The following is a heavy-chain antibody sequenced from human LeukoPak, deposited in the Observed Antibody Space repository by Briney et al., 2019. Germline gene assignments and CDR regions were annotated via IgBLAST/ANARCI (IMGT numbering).Heavy chain of an antibody. CDR1: GYTFTNYC. V-gene: IGHV1-46*01. D-gene: IGHD3-3*01. CDR2: INPSGGST. Sequence: ASVKVSCKASGYTFTNYCIHWVRQAPGQGLEWMGIINPSGGSTSYAQTFQGRVTMTRDTSTNTVYMELSSLRSEDTAVYYCARAGGVTIFAVVTAPYYQYYGLDVWGQGTTVTVSS. CDR3: ARAGGVTIFAVVTAPYYQYYGLDV. J-gene: IGHJ6*02.